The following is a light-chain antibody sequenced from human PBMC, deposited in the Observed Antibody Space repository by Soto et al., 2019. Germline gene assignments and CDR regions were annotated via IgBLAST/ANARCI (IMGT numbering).Light chain of an antibody. CDR1: QSVSSCY. CDR3: QQYGSSPPLT. CDR2: AAS. J-gene: IGKJ4*01. V-gene: IGKV3-20*01. Sequence: EIVLTQSPGTLSLSPGERATLSCRASQSVSSCYLAWYQQKPGQAPRLLIYAASSRATGIPDRFSGSGSGTDFTLTISRLEPEDFAVYYCQQYGSSPPLTFGGGTKVEIK.